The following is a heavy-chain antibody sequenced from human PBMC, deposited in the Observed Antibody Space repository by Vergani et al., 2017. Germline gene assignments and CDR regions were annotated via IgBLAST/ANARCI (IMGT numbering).Heavy chain of an antibody. CDR3: ARENTHSGYEYVVVV. V-gene: IGHV4-34*01. J-gene: IGHJ4*02. CDR2: INHSGST. CDR1: GGSFSGYY. Sequence: QVQLQQWGAGLLKPSETLSLTCAVYGGSFSGYYWSWIRQPPGKGLEWIGEINHSGSTNYNPSLKSRVTISVDTSKNQFSLKLSSVTAADTAVYYCARENTHSGYEYVVVVWGQGTLVTVSS. D-gene: IGHD3-22*01.